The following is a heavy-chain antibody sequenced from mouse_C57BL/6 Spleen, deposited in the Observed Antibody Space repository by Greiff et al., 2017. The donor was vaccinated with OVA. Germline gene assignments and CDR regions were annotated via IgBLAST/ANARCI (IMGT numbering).Heavy chain of an antibody. CDR2: IWSDGST. J-gene: IGHJ2*01. Sequence: VQLQESGPGLVAPSQILSITCTVSGFSFTSYGVHWVRQPPGKGLEWLVVIWSDGSTTYNSALKSRLSISKDNSKSQVFLKMTSLQTDDTAMYDCARGGYDEEGYFDYWGQGTTLTVSS. V-gene: IGHV2-6*03. D-gene: IGHD2-2*01. CDR3: ARGGYDEEGYFDY. CDR1: GFSFTSYG.